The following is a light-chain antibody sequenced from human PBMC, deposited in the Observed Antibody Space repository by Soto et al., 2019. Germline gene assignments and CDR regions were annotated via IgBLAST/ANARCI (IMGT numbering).Light chain of an antibody. Sequence: DIKVTQSPYSLSAYVGDRVTITCRASQSISSYLNWYQQKPGKAPKLLIYAASSLQGGVPSRFSGSGSGTDFTLTISSLQPEDFATYYCQQSYSTPITFGQGTRLEVK. CDR1: QSISSY. J-gene: IGKJ5*01. CDR3: QQSYSTPIT. V-gene: IGKV1-39*01. CDR2: AAS.